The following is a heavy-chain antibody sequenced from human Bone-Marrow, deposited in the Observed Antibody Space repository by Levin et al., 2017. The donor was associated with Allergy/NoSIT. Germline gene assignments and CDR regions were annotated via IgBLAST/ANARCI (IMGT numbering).Heavy chain of an antibody. CDR2: IYYSGST. Sequence: SCTVSGGSISSSRYYWGWIRQPPGKGLEWIGSIYYSGSTYYNPSLKSRVTISVDTSKNQFSLKLSSVTAADTAVYYCARSYMVRGEFDYWGQGTLVTVSS. J-gene: IGHJ4*02. CDR3: ARSYMVRGEFDY. D-gene: IGHD3-10*01. CDR1: GGSISSSRYY. V-gene: IGHV4-39*01.